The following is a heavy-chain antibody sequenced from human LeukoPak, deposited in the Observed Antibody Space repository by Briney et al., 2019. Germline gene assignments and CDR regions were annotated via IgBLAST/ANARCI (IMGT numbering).Heavy chain of an antibody. D-gene: IGHD3-10*01. J-gene: IGHJ6*03. CDR1: GGSISSYY. CDR3: ARDLRVYYGSGSYPTGANYYYYMDV. CDR2: IYTSGST. Sequence: PSETLSLTCTVSGGSISSYYWSWIRQPAGKGLEWIGRIYTSGSTNYNPSLKSRVTMSVDTSKNQFSLKLSSVTAADTAVYYCARDLRVYYGSGSYPTGANYYYYMDVWGKGTTVTISS. V-gene: IGHV4-4*07.